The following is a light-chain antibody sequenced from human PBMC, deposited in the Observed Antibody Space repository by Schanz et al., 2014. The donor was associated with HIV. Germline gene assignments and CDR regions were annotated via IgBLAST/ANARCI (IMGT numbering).Light chain of an antibody. Sequence: QSVLTQPASVSGSPGQSITISCTGTSSDVGADNSVSWYQQHPGRAPRLIIYDVTDRPSGAPDRFSGSKSGSSASLAISGLQSEDEADYYCATWDDSLNGWVFGGGTKLTVL. CDR2: DVT. CDR1: SSDVGADNS. J-gene: IGLJ3*02. CDR3: ATWDDSLNGWV. V-gene: IGLV2-14*03.